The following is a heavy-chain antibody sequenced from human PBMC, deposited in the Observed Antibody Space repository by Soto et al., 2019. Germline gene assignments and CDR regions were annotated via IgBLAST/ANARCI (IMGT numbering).Heavy chain of an antibody. J-gene: IGHJ4*02. V-gene: IGHV3-23*01. CDR1: GFTFSNFA. CDR3: ANPIPQTRTTFGF. Sequence: QLLESGGGFVQPGGSLRLSCVASGFTFSNFAMAWVRQAPGEGLEWVSAISGSGDDTFYADSMKGRFTISRDNSKDALYLQINSMRAEDPAVYYCANPIPQTRTTFGFWGQGTLVTVFS. D-gene: IGHD1-1*01. CDR2: ISGSGDDT.